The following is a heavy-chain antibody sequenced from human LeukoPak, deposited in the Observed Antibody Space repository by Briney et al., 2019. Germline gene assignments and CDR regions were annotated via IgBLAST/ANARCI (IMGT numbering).Heavy chain of an antibody. D-gene: IGHD6-19*01. CDR2: ISSSSSYI. J-gene: IGHJ4*02. CDR1: GFTFSSYS. Sequence: GGSLRLSCAASGFTFSSYSMNWVRQALGNGLEWVSSISSSSSYIYYADSVKGRFTISRDNAKNSLYLQMNSLRAEDTAVYYCASLYSSKTNDYWGQGTLVTVSS. CDR3: ASLYSSKTNDY. V-gene: IGHV3-21*01.